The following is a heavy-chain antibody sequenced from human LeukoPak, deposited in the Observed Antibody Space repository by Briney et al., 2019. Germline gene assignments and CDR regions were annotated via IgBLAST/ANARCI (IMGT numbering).Heavy chain of an antibody. J-gene: IGHJ5*02. CDR3: ARVEAAGKPPRFDP. Sequence: PSETLSLTCAVSGGSISSSNWWSWVRQPPGKGLEWIGEIYHSGSTNYNPSLKSRVTISVDTSKSQFSLKLSSVTAADTAVYYCARVEAAGKPPRFDPWGQGTLVTVSS. V-gene: IGHV4-4*02. D-gene: IGHD6-13*01. CDR1: GGSISSSNW. CDR2: IYHSGST.